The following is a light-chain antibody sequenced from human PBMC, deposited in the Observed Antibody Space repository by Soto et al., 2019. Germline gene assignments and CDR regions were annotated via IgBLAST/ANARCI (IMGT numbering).Light chain of an antibody. V-gene: IGKV1-6*01. J-gene: IGKJ2*02. CDR1: QGYRSD. Sequence: IQVTQSPSSLSASVGDRVTITCRATQGYRSDLCWYQQKPGKAPKLLIYAASDLQAEVPSRFSGSGSGTDFTLTSSSLQAEDFATYYCLQYRDYQWTFGQGTKLEIK. CDR2: AAS. CDR3: LQYRDYQWT.